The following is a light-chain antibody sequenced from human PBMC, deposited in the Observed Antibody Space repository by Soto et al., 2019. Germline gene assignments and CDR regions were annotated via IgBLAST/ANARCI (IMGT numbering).Light chain of an antibody. CDR3: QTWGTGIRV. Sequence: QLVLTQSPSASASLGASVKLTCTLSSGHSSYAIAWHQQQPEKGPRYLMKLNSDGSHSKGDGIPDRFSGSSSGAERYLTISSLQSEDEAAYYCQTWGTGIRVVGGGTKLTVL. CDR2: LNSDGSH. V-gene: IGLV4-69*01. CDR1: SGHSSYA. J-gene: IGLJ3*02.